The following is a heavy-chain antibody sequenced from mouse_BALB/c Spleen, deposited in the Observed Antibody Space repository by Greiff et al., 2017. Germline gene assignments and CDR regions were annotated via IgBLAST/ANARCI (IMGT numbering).Heavy chain of an antibody. CDR2: INPSSGYT. CDR3: AREGGNYYFDY. D-gene: IGHD2-1*01. J-gene: IGHJ2*01. V-gene: IGHV1-4*02. Sequence: QVQLKESAAELARPGASVKMSCKASGYTFTSYTMHWVKQRPGQGLEWIGYINPSSGYTEYNQKFKDKTTLTADKSSSTAYMQLSSLTSEDSAVYYCAREGGNYYFDYWGQGTTLTVSS. CDR1: GYTFTSYT.